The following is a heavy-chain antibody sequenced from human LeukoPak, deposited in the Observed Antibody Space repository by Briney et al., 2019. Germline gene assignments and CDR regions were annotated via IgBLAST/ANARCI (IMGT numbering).Heavy chain of an antibody. CDR1: GYTFTGYY. Sequence: ASVKVSFKASGYTFTGYYMHWVRQAPGQGLEWMGWINPNSGGTNYAQKFQGRVTMTRDTSISTAYMELSRLSSDDTAVYYCAREKYYDSSGPLDYWGQGTLVTVSS. D-gene: IGHD3-22*01. J-gene: IGHJ4*02. CDR3: AREKYYDSSGPLDY. CDR2: INPNSGGT. V-gene: IGHV1-2*02.